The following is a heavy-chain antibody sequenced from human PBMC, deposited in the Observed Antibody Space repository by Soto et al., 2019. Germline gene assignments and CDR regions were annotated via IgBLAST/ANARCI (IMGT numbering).Heavy chain of an antibody. CDR3: ARGVVVVPAATRDGWFDP. D-gene: IGHD2-2*01. CDR1: GYTFTGYY. V-gene: IGHV1-2*02. J-gene: IGHJ5*02. CDR2: INSNSGGT. Sequence: SVKVSCKASGYTFTGYYMHWVRQAPVQGLEWMGWINSNSGGTNYAQKFQGRVTMTRDTSISTAYMELSRLRSDDTAVYYCARGVVVVPAATRDGWFDPWGQGTLVTVSS.